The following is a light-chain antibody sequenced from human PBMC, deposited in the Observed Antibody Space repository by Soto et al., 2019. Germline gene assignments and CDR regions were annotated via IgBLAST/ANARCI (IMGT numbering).Light chain of an antibody. CDR3: QQYGSSGT. V-gene: IGKV3-20*01. CDR1: QSVSSSY. CDR2: GAS. J-gene: IGKJ1*01. Sequence: EIVLTQSPGTLSLSPGERATFSCRASQSVSSSYIAWYQQKPGQAPRLLVYGASSRATGVPDRFSGSGSGTDFTLTISRLEPEDFAVYYCQQYGSSGTFGQGTKVDIK.